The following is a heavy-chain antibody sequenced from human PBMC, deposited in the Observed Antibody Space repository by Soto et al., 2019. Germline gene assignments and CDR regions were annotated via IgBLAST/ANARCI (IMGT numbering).Heavy chain of an antibody. V-gene: IGHV1-8*01. CDR1: GYTFTSYD. Sequence: ASVKVSCKASGYTFTSYDINWVRQATGQGLEWMGWMNPNSGNTGYAQKFQGRVTMTRNTSISTAYMELSSLRSEDTAVYYCARVGLYSSSSVVGPIYYYYYYMDVWGKGTTVTVSS. J-gene: IGHJ6*03. CDR2: MNPNSGNT. D-gene: IGHD6-6*01. CDR3: ARVGLYSSSSVVGPIYYYYYYMDV.